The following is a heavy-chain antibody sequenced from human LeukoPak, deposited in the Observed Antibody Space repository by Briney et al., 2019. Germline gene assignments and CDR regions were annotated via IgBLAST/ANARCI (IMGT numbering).Heavy chain of an antibody. J-gene: IGHJ4*02. CDR3: AKAFGTNGYYQLPIDF. Sequence: PGRSLRLSCAASGFTFISNAMTWVRQAPGKGLECVSAITGSGETTYYADSVRGRFTISRDNSRNTLYLQLNNLRAEDTAIYYCAKAFGTNGYYQLPIDFWGQGTLVTVSS. CDR2: ITGSGETT. V-gene: IGHV3-23*01. D-gene: IGHD3-22*01. CDR1: GFTFISNA.